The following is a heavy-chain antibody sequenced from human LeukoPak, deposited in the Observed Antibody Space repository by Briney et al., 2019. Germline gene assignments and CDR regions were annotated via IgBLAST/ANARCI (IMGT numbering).Heavy chain of an antibody. J-gene: IGHJ1*01. CDR3: ARHRSPLESFHH. CDR2: IYYSGAT. D-gene: IGHD3-3*01. Sequence: SETLSLTCTVSGGSISSYYWSWIRQPPGKGLEWTGYIYYSGATNYNPSLKSRVTMSVDTSKDQFSLKLNSVNAADTAMYYCARHRSPLESFHHWGQGTLVTVSS. V-gene: IGHV4-59*08. CDR1: GGSISSYY.